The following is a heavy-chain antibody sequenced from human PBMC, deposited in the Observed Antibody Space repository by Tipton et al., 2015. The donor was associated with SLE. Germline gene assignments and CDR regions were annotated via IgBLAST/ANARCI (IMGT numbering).Heavy chain of an antibody. V-gene: IGHV4-59*11. CDR2: ISNSETT. J-gene: IGHJ4*02. D-gene: IGHD2-15*01. Sequence: TLSLTCTVSGGSISSHYWSWIRQAPGKGLEWIGYISNSETTNYNPSLKSRVTISVDTSKNQFSLKLRSVTAADTAVYYCAGAWQGYCSGGTCYVLGYWGQGTLVTVSS. CDR3: AGAWQGYCSGGTCYVLGY. CDR1: GGSISSHY.